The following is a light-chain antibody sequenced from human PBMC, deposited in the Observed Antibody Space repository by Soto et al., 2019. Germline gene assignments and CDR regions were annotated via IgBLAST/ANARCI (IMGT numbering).Light chain of an antibody. CDR2: TAS. J-gene: IGKJ5*01. CDR3: QQAASFPIT. CDR1: QGVSTW. V-gene: IGKV1-12*01. Sequence: DIQMTQSPSSVSASVGDRVTITCRASQGVSTWLAWYQQKPRKAPNLLIYTASSLQSGVPSRFSGSGSGTDFTLTINGLQPEDFATYYCQQAASFPITFGQGTRLEIK.